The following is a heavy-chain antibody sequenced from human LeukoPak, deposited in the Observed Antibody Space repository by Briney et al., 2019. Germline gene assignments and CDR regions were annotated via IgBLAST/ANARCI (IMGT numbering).Heavy chain of an antibody. D-gene: IGHD1-26*01. CDR3: ARDLQVGAWAPSDY. CDR2: INPSGGST. V-gene: IGHV1-46*01. Sequence: ASVRVSCKASGYTFTSYYMHWVRQAPGQGLEWMGIINPSGGSTSYAQRFQGRVTMTRDMSTSTVYMELSSLRSEDTAVYYCARDLQVGAWAPSDYWGQGTLVTVSS. CDR1: GYTFTSYY. J-gene: IGHJ4*02.